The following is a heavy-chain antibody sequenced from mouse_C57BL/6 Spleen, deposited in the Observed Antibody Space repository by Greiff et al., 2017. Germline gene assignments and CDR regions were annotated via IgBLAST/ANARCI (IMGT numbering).Heavy chain of an antibody. V-gene: IGHV1-53*01. D-gene: IGHD1-1*01. Sequence: QVQLQQPGTELVKPGASVTLSCKASGYTFTSYWMHWVKQRPGQGLEWIGNINPSNGGTNYNEKFKSNATLTVDKSSSTAYMQLSSLTSEDAAVYYCAPIITTLVEGGYFDYWGQGTTLTVSS. J-gene: IGHJ2*01. CDR1: GYTFTSYW. CDR2: INPSNGGT. CDR3: APIITTLVEGGYFDY.